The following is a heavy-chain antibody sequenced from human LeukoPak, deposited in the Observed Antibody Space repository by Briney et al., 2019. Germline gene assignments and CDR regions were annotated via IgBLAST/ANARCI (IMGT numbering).Heavy chain of an antibody. CDR1: GFTFNDYA. CDR2: ISYDGYDK. Sequence: PGRSLRLSCAASGFTFNDYAMYWVRQAPGKGLEWVTLISYDGYDKSYADSVRGRFTISRDNSRNTLYLQMDSLRAEDTAVYYCAKDRWREAYFDYWGQGTLVTVSS. J-gene: IGHJ4*02. V-gene: IGHV3-30-3*01. CDR3: AKDRWREAYFDY. D-gene: IGHD5-24*01.